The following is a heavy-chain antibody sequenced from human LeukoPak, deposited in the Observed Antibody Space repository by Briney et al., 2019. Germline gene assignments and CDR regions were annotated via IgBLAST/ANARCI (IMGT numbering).Heavy chain of an antibody. V-gene: IGHV1-69*02. CDR2: IIPILGIA. Sequence: ASMKVSCKASGGTFSSYTISWVRQAPGQGLEWMGRIIPILGIANYAQKFQGRVTITADKSTSTAYMELSSLRSEDTAVYYCASSGDGYNSNAFDIWGQGTMVTVSS. CDR3: ASSGDGYNSNAFDI. D-gene: IGHD5-24*01. CDR1: GGTFSSYT. J-gene: IGHJ3*02.